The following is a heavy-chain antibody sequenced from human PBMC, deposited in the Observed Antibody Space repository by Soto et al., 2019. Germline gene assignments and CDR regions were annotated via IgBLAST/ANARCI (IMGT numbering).Heavy chain of an antibody. D-gene: IGHD5-12*01. CDR1: GGSVSSGGYY. Sequence: QVQLQESGPGLVKPSQTLSLTCTVSGGSVSSGGYYWSWIRQHPGKGLEWIGHIYYSGSTYYNPSFKGLVTISVETSKSQFSLKLSSLNVADTAVYYCARGAYRRYNWFDPLAQGTLVTVYS. CDR2: IYYSGST. V-gene: IGHV4-31*01. CDR3: ARGAYRRYNWFDP. J-gene: IGHJ5*02.